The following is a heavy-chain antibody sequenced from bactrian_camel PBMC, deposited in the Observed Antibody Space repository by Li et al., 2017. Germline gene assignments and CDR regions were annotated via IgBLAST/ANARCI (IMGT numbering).Heavy chain of an antibody. CDR2: IYSSGGTT. J-gene: IGHJ6*01. CDR3: AALITPIDHTGGFGY. Sequence: VQLVESGGGLVQPGGSLRLSCVGIGFTFSGYAMSWVRQAPGKGLEWVSGIYSSGGTTHGADSVKGRFTISRDNAKNTVYLQMNSLRSEDTALYYCAALITPIDHTGGFGYWGQGTQVTVS. CDR1: GFTFSGYA. D-gene: IGHD1*01. V-gene: IGHV3S40*01.